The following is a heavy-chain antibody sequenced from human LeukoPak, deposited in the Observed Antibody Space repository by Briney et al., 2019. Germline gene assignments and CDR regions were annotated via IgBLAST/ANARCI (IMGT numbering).Heavy chain of an antibody. J-gene: IGHJ6*02. Sequence: GGSLRLSCAASGFTFSSYAMHWVRQAPGKGLEWVAVISYDGSNKYYADSVKGRFTISRDNSKNTLYLQMNSLRAEDTAVYYCASGATVSYYGMDVWGQGTTVTVSS. V-gene: IGHV3-30*04. CDR2: ISYDGSNK. CDR3: ASGATVSYYGMDV. CDR1: GFTFSSYA. D-gene: IGHD3-16*01.